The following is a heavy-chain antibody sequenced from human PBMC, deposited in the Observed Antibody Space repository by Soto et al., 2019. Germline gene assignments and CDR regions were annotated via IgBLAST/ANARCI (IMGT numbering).Heavy chain of an antibody. V-gene: IGHV3-33*01. D-gene: IGHD2-21*02. J-gene: IGHJ4*02. CDR3: ARGLCGGDCPFDY. CDR1: GFTFSSYG. Sequence: QAGGSLRLSCAASGFTFSSYGMHWVRQAPGKGLEWVAVIWYDGSNKYYADSVKGRFTISRDNSKNTLYLQMNSLRAEDTAVYYCARGLCGGDCPFDYWGQGTLVTVSS. CDR2: IWYDGSNK.